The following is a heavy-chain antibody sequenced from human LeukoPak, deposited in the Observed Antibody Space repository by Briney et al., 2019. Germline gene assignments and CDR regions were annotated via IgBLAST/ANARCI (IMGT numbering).Heavy chain of an antibody. V-gene: IGHV3-74*01. CDR3: VRARGSCSSTSCYNWFDP. Sequence: PGGSLRLSCAASGFTFSSYWTHWVRQAPGKGLVWVSRINSDGSSTNYADSVKGRFTISRDNAKNTLYLQMNSLRAEDTSVYYCVRARGSCSSTSCYNWFDPWGQGTLVTVSS. J-gene: IGHJ5*02. CDR2: INSDGSST. D-gene: IGHD2-2*01. CDR1: GFTFSSYW.